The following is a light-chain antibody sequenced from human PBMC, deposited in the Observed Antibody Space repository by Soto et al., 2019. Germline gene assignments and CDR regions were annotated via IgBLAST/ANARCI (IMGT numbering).Light chain of an antibody. CDR1: NKDIGLHDF. Sequence: QSALTQPASVSGSPGQSITISCTGTNKDIGLHDFVSWHQQHPGKAPKFIIYGISNRPSGVSNRFSGSKSGNTASLTISGLQVDDEAHYYCSSYTSTFTCVFGGGTKVTVL. CDR2: GIS. V-gene: IGLV2-14*01. J-gene: IGLJ3*02. CDR3: SSYTSTFTCV.